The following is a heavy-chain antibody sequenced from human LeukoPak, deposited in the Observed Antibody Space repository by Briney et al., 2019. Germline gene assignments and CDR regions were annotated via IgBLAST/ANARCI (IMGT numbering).Heavy chain of an antibody. D-gene: IGHD4-23*01. CDR1: GGSISSGGYY. J-gene: IGHJ5*02. V-gene: IGHV4-31*03. CDR3: ARDASYGGNTEYNWFDP. CDR2: IYYSGST. Sequence: PSETLSLTCTVSGGSISSGGYYWSWIRQHPGKGLEWIGYIYYSGSTYYNPSLKSRVTISVDTSKNQFSLKLSSVTAADTAVYYCARDASYGGNTEYNWFDPWGQGTLVTVSS.